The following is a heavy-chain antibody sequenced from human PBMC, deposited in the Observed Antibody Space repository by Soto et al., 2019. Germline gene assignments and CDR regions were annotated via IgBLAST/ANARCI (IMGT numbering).Heavy chain of an antibody. Sequence: VQLVESGGGEIQTGGSLRLSCAAAGFDFDDFAMHWVRQPPGKGLEWVSLTNSDGTDSYYMDSVRGRFTISRDNGKNSLYLQMDRLRPEDTALYFCATALYYYDSSPLDHWGQGTLVSVSS. CDR1: GFDFDDFA. J-gene: IGHJ4*02. V-gene: IGHV3-43D*03. CDR2: TNSDGTDS. D-gene: IGHD3-22*01. CDR3: ATALYYYDSSPLDH.